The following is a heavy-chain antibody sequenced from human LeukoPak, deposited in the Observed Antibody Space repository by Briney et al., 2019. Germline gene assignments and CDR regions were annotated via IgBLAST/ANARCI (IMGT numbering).Heavy chain of an antibody. D-gene: IGHD5-24*01. V-gene: IGHV1-8*02. CDR2: MNPNSGNT. CDR1: GYTFKNYD. J-gene: IGHJ4*02. CDR3: ARATPGGLHGYSFDY. Sequence: ASVKVSCKASGYTFKNYDINWVRQATGQGLEWMGWMNPNSGNTGFAQKFQVRVSMTRDTSLNTAYMELTSLRSGDTAVYYCARATPGGLHGYSFDYWGQGTVVTVYS.